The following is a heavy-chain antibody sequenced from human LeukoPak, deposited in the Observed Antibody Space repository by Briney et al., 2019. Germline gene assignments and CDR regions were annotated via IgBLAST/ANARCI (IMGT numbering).Heavy chain of an antibody. CDR3: ARDLSGVWSGYYAPLDNWFDP. CDR1: GGTFSSYA. J-gene: IGHJ5*02. V-gene: IGHV1-69*13. Sequence: SVKVSCKASGGTFSSYAISWVRQAPGQGLEWMGGIIPIFGTANYAQKFQGRVTITADESTSTAYMELSSLRSEDTAVYYCARDLSGVWSGYYAPLDNWFDPWGQGTLVTASS. CDR2: IIPIFGTA. D-gene: IGHD3-3*01.